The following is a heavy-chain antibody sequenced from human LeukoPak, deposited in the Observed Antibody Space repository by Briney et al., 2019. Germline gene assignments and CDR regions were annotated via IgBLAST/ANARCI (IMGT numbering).Heavy chain of an antibody. CDR1: GGTFSSYA. CDR3: ARESTTTVTTVDY. CDR2: IIPILGIA. J-gene: IGHJ4*02. V-gene: IGHV1-69*04. Sequence: ASVNVSCKASGGTFSSYAISWVRQAPGHGLEWMGRIIPILGIANYAQKFQGRVTITADKSTSTAYMELSSLRSEDTAVYYCARESTTTVTTVDYWGQGTLVTVSS. D-gene: IGHD4-17*01.